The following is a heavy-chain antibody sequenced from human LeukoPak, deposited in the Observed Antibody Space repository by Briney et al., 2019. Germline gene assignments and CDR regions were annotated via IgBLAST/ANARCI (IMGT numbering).Heavy chain of an antibody. J-gene: IGHJ4*02. D-gene: IGHD6-19*01. CDR1: GVTFSSYA. V-gene: IGHV3-30-3*01. Sequence: GGSLRLSCAASGVTFSSYAMHWVRQAPGQGLEWVAVISYDGSNKYYADSVKGRFTISRDNSKNTLYLQMNSLRAEDTAVYYCAREPGDSSGWSEWGQGTLVTVSS. CDR3: AREPGDSSGWSE. CDR2: ISYDGSNK.